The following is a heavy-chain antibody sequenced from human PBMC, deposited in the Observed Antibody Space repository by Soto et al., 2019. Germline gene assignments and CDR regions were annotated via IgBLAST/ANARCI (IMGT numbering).Heavy chain of an antibody. D-gene: IGHD2-2*01. Sequence: GASLKISCKGSGYSFTSYWIGWVRQMPGKGLEWMGIIYPGDSDTRYSPSFQGQVTISADKSISTAYLQWSSLKASDTAMYYCARHLVIPAAAGWFAPWGKGTLVPVSS. V-gene: IGHV5-51*01. CDR2: IYPGDSDT. J-gene: IGHJ5*02. CDR3: ARHLVIPAAAGWFAP. CDR1: GYSFTSYW.